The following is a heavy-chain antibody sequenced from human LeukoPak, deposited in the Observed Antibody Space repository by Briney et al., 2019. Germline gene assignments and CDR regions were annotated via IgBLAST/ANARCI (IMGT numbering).Heavy chain of an antibody. Sequence: GRSLRLSCAASGFTFDDYAMYWVRQAPGKGLEWVSGISWNRGDIGYADSVKGRFTLSRDNAKNSLYLQMSSLRVEDTALYYCAKGTSSSVYYYYGMDVWGQGTTVTVSS. J-gene: IGHJ6*02. V-gene: IGHV3-9*01. CDR3: AKGTSSSVYYYYGMDV. D-gene: IGHD6-6*01. CDR2: ISWNRGDI. CDR1: GFTFDDYA.